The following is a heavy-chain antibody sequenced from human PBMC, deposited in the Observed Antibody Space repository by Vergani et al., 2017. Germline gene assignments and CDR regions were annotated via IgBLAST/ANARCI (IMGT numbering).Heavy chain of an antibody. D-gene: IGHD3-22*01. Sequence: QVQLVQSGAEVKKPGASVMVSCKASGYTFTGYYMHWVRQAPGQGLEWMGWINPNSGGTNYAQKFQGRVTMTRDTSISTAYMELSRLRSDDTAVYYCARDRYYYDSSGYWDYFDYWGQGTLVTVSS. CDR2: INPNSGGT. J-gene: IGHJ4*02. V-gene: IGHV1-2*02. CDR1: GYTFTGYY. CDR3: ARDRYYYDSSGYWDYFDY.